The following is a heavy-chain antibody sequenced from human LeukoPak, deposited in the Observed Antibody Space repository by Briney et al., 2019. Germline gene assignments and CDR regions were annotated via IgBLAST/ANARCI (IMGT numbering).Heavy chain of an antibody. CDR1: GGSISSYY. D-gene: IGHD2-21*02. J-gene: IGHJ4*02. Sequence: SETLSLTCTVSGGSISSYYWSWIRQPPGKGLEWIGYIYYSGSTNYNPSLKSRVTISVDTSKNQFSLKLSSVTAADTAVYYCATDRSTDYFDYWGQGTLVTVSS. CDR3: ATDRSTDYFDY. V-gene: IGHV4-59*01. CDR2: IYYSGST.